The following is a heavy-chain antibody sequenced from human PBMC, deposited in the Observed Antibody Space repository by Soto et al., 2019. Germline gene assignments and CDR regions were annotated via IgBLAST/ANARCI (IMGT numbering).Heavy chain of an antibody. CDR3: ARGEQLVSGYYYGMDV. Sequence: PSETLSLTCAVYGGSFSGYYWSWIRQPPGKGLEWIGEINHSGSTNYNPSLKSRVTISVDTSKNQFSLKLSSVTAADTAVYYCARGEQLVSGYYYGMDVWGQGTTVTVSS. J-gene: IGHJ6*02. V-gene: IGHV4-34*01. CDR2: INHSGST. CDR1: GGSFSGYY. D-gene: IGHD6-6*01.